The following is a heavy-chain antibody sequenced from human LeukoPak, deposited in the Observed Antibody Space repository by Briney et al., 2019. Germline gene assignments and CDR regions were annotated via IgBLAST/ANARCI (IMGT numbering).Heavy chain of an antibody. D-gene: IGHD3-10*01. CDR2: ISAYNGNT. Sequence: ASVKVSCKASGYTFTSYGISWVRQAPGQGLEWMGWISAYNGNTNYAQKLQGRVTMTTDTSTSTAYMELRSLRPDDTAVYYCARVFMVRGVIRKNDYWGQGTLVTVSS. CDR3: ARVFMVRGVIRKNDY. J-gene: IGHJ4*02. CDR1: GYTFTSYG. V-gene: IGHV1-18*01.